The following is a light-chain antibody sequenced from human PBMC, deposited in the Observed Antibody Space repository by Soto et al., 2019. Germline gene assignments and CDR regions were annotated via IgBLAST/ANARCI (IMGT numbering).Light chain of an antibody. CDR3: CSYAGNSLWV. CDR1: SSDVGGYNY. J-gene: IGLJ3*02. Sequence: QSALTQPPSVSGSPGQSVTISCTGTSSDVGGYNYVSWYQQHPGKAPKLVIYDVSKRPSGVPDRFSGSKSGNTASLTISGLQAEDEADYYCCSYAGNSLWVFGGGTKLTVL. V-gene: IGLV2-11*01. CDR2: DVS.